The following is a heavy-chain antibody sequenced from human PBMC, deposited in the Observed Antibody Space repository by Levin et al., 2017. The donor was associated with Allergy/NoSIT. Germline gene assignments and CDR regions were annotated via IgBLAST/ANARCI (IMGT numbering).Heavy chain of an antibody. CDR3: ARRFAASSNWDFDY. V-gene: IGHV4-39*01. CDR1: GGSIGSSSYY. Sequence: SETLSLTCTVSGGSIGSSSYYWGWIRQPPGTGLEWIGSMYYSGSTYYKLSLKSRLTISVDTSKNQFSLKLTSVTAADTAVYYCARRFAASSNWDFDYWGQGTLVTVSS. J-gene: IGHJ4*02. D-gene: IGHD4-11*01. CDR2: MYYSGST.